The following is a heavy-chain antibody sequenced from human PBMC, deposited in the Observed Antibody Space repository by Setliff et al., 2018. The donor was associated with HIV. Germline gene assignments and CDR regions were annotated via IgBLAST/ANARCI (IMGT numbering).Heavy chain of an antibody. J-gene: IGHJ6*03. CDR1: GGRFSNYG. V-gene: IGHV1-69*13. D-gene: IGHD3-9*01. Sequence: GASVKVSCKASGGRFSNYGISWVRQAPGQGLEWMGGIIPIFGTTNYAQMFQGRVTMTADESTSTAYMELSSLRSEDTAVYYCARAVVPTYYDVLTGYVYYMDVWGKGTTGTVSS. CDR2: IIPIFGTT. CDR3: ARAVVPTYYDVLTGYVYYMDV.